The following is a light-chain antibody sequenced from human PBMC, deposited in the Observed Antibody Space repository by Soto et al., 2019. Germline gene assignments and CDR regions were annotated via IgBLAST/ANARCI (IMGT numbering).Light chain of an antibody. V-gene: IGKV3-11*01. CDR3: QQRSDWPIT. CDR1: QTVSSY. CDR2: DAS. J-gene: IGKJ5*01. Sequence: EIVLTQSPATLSLSPGERATLFCRASQTVSSYLVWYQQKPGQPPRLLIYDASNRATGVPARFSGSGSGTDFTLTISSLEPEDFVVYYCQQRSDWPITFGQGTRLEIK.